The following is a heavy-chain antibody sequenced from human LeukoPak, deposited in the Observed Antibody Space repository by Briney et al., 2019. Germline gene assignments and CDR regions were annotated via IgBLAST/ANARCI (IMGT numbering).Heavy chain of an antibody. D-gene: IGHD1-26*01. Sequence: SETLSLTCTVSGGSISSSSYYWGWIRQPPGKGLEWIGSIYYSGTTYYNPSLKSRVTISVDTSKNQFSLKLSSVTAADTAVYYCAREGSNFDYWGQGTLVTVSS. CDR3: AREGSNFDY. V-gene: IGHV4-39*02. CDR2: IYYSGTT. J-gene: IGHJ4*02. CDR1: GGSISSSSYY.